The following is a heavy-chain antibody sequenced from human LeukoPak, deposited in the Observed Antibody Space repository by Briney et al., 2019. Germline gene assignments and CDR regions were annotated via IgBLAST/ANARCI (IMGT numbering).Heavy chain of an antibody. CDR1: GFTLSNSG. D-gene: IGHD3-22*01. CDR2: IVSSSSYI. CDR3: AKGDYYDSSGYYYSSKLFDY. J-gene: IGHJ4*02. V-gene: IGHV3-21*04. Sequence: GGSLRLSCAASGFTLSNSGMNWVRQAPGKGLEWVSSIVSSSSYIYYADSVKGRFTISRDNAKNTLYLQMNSLRAEDTAVYYCAKGDYYDSSGYYYSSKLFDYWGQGTLVTVSS.